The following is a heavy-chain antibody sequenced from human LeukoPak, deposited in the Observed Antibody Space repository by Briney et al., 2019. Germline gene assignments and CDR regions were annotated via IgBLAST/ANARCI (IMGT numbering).Heavy chain of an antibody. J-gene: IGHJ4*02. D-gene: IGHD6-19*01. CDR1: GFTLSSYW. V-gene: IGHV3-9*01. CDR3: AKDQTVAGTPLDY. Sequence: PGGSLRLSCATSGFTLSSYWMHWVRQAPGKGLEWVSGISWNSGSIGYADSVKGRFTISRDNAKNSLYLQMNSLRAEDTALYYCAKDQTVAGTPLDYWGQGTLVTVSS. CDR2: ISWNSGSI.